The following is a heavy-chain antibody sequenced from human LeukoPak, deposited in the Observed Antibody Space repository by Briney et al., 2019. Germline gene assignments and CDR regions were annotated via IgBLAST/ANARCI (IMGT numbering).Heavy chain of an antibody. CDR1: GYTFGSYC. Sequence: GGSVRLSCAASGYTFGSYCMYWVRQAPGKGLLWVSRINNDGSSTIYADSVKGRFTISRDNAKNTLYLQMNSLRDDDTAVYYCVRDNGGEHLWGQGTLVTVSS. D-gene: IGHD3-16*01. CDR3: VRDNGGEHL. J-gene: IGHJ4*02. V-gene: IGHV3-74*01. CDR2: INNDGSST.